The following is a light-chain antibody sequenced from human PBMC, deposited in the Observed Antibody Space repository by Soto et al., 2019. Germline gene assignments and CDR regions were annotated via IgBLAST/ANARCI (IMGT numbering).Light chain of an antibody. CDR1: QSISYR. CDR3: QQDESYFT. Sequence: DIQMTQSPSTLSASVGDRVTIACRASQSISYRLAWYQQKSGKAPKLLIYDASSMESGVPSRFSGVGSGSEFTLTITDLQPDDFATYFCQQDESYFTFGQGTKLGLK. J-gene: IGKJ2*01. V-gene: IGKV1-5*01. CDR2: DAS.